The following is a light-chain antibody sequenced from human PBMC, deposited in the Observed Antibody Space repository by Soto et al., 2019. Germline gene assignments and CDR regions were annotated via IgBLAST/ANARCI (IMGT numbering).Light chain of an antibody. CDR2: DAS. Sequence: DIQMTQSPSTLSASVGDRDTITCRASQSISSWLAWYQQKPGKAPKLLIYDASSLESGVPSRFSGSGSGTEFTLTISSLQPDDFATYYCQQYNSYSYTFGQGTQL. V-gene: IGKV1-5*01. J-gene: IGKJ2*01. CDR1: QSISSW. CDR3: QQYNSYSYT.